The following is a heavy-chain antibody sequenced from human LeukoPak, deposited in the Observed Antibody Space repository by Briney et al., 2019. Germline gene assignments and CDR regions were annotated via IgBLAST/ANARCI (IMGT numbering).Heavy chain of an antibody. Sequence: SETLSLTCTVSGDSISNSDYYWAWFRQPPGKGLEGIGSFCCGGNTPYNPSLKSRVTISVDTSQNQFSLKLSSVSAADTAIYYCAKYQSGTMADYWGQGTLVTVSS. CDR2: FCCGGNT. J-gene: IGHJ4*02. CDR1: GDSISNSDYY. V-gene: IGHV4-39*01. CDR3: AKYQSGTMADY. D-gene: IGHD4/OR15-4a*01.